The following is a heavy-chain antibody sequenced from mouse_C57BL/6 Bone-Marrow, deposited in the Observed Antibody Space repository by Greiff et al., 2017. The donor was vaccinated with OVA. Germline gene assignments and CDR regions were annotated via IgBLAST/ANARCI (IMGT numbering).Heavy chain of an antibody. CDR3: TPPYYYGSSYVTY. D-gene: IGHD1-1*01. Sequence: EVQLVESGAELVRPGASVKLSCTASGFNIKDDYMHWVKQRPEQGLEWIGWIDPENGDTEYASKFQGKATITADTSSNTAYLQLSSLTSEDTAVYYCTPPYYYGSSYVTYWGQGTLVTVSA. V-gene: IGHV14-4*01. CDR2: IDPENGDT. CDR1: GFNIKDDY. J-gene: IGHJ3*01.